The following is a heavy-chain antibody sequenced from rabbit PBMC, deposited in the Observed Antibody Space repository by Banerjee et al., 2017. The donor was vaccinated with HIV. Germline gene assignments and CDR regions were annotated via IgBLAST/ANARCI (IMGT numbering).Heavy chain of an antibody. Sequence: QEQLEESGGDLVKPEGSLTLTCTASGFTLSSYWICWVRQAPGKGLELIASIYSSSGTTYYTTWAKGRFTISKTSSATVTLQMTSLTAADTAAYFCARGGYLGTFSLWGPGTLVTVS. D-gene: IGHD7-1*01. CDR1: GFTLSSYW. CDR3: ARGGYLGTFSL. V-gene: IGHV1S45*01. J-gene: IGHJ4*01. CDR2: IYSSSGTT.